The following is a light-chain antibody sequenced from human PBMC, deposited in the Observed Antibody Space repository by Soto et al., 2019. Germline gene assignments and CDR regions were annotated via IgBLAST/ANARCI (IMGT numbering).Light chain of an antibody. CDR2: EVN. CDR3: TSYAGSNNLV. V-gene: IGLV2-8*01. CDR1: SSDVGGYDY. J-gene: IGLJ3*02. Sequence: QSVLTQPPSASGSPGQSVTISCTGTSSDVGGYDYVSWYQHPPGKAPKLMIYEVNKRPSGVPDRFSGSNSGNTASLTVSGLQAEDEADYYCTSYAGSNNLVFGGGTKLTVL.